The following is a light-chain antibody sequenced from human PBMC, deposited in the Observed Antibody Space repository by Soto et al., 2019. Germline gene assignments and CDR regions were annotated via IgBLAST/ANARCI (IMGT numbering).Light chain of an antibody. CDR1: SSNIQGSD. CDR2: KNN. J-gene: IGLJ1*01. Sequence: QSVLTQPPSATGTPGQRITISCSGSSSNIQGSDVYWYQQLPGTAPKLLIRKNNQRPSGVPDRFSGSKSGTSASLAISGLRSEDEADYYCAAWDGSLSGYVFGAGTKLTVL. CDR3: AAWDGSLSGYV. V-gene: IGLV1-47*01.